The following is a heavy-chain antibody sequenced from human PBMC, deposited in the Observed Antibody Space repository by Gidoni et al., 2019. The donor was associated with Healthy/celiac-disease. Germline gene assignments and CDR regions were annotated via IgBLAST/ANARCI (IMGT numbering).Heavy chain of an antibody. CDR1: GFTFLRYA. CDR3: ARVSPTYYYDSSGSYFDY. CDR2: ISYDGSNK. V-gene: IGHV3-30*04. Sequence: VQLVGPGGGVVQPGWSLSLSWPASGFTFLRYARHWVRQAPGKGLEWVAVISYDGSNKYYADSVKGRFTISRDNSKNPLYLQMNSLRAEDTAVYYCARVSPTYYYDSSGSYFDYWGQGTLVTVSS. J-gene: IGHJ4*02. D-gene: IGHD3-22*01.